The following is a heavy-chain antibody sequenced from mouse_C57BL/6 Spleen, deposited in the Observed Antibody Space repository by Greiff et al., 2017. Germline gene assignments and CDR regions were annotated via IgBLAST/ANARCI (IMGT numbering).Heavy chain of an antibody. Sequence: EVQLQQSGPELVKPGASVKISCKASGYSFTDYYMNWVKQSNGQSLEWIGVINPNYGTTSYNQKFKGKATLTVDQSSSTAYMQLNSLTSEDSAVYDGARGGDDVDYFDYWGQGTTLTVSS. V-gene: IGHV1-39*01. CDR3: ARGGDDVDYFDY. J-gene: IGHJ2*01. D-gene: IGHD2-2*01. CDR1: GYSFTDYY. CDR2: INPNYGTT.